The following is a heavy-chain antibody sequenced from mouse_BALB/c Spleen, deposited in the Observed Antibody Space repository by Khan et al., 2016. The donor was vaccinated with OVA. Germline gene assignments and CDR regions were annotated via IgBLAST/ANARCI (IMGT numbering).Heavy chain of an antibody. CDR2: INPSSGYT. D-gene: IGHD1-1*01. CDR3: ARSKDYGSSPAWFAD. Sequence: QVQLQQSGAELARPGASVKMSCKASGYTFTSYTMHWVKQRPGQGLEWIGYINPSSGYTNYNQKFKDKATLTADKSSSTAYMQLSSLTSEDSAVYYCARSKDYGSSPAWFADWGQGTLVTVSA. V-gene: IGHV1-4*01. CDR1: GYTFTSYT. J-gene: IGHJ3*01.